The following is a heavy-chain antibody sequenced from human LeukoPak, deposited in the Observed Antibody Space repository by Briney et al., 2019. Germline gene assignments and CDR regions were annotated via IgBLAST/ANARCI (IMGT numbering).Heavy chain of an antibody. CDR1: GGSISSGGYY. D-gene: IGHD6-13*01. Sequence: SQTLSLTCTVSGGSISSGGYYWSWIRQHPGKCLEWIGYIYYSGSTYYNPSLKSQFTISVATPKNQFSLKLRSVSAADTAVYYCASGAAASWFVFWGQGTLVTVSS. J-gene: IGHJ4*02. V-gene: IGHV4-31*01. CDR3: ASGAAASWFVF. CDR2: IYYSGST.